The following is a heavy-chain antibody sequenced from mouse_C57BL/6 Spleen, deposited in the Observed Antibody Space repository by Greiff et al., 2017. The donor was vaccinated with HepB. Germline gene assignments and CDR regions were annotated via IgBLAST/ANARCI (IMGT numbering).Heavy chain of an antibody. CDR1: GYTFTSYW. Sequence: QVQLQQPGAELVKPGASVKLSCKASGYTFTSYWMHWVKQRPGQGLEWIGMIHPNSGSTNYNEKFKSKATLTVDKSSSTAYMQLSSLTSEDSAVYYCAKEKKVYSTYWYFDVWGTGTTVTVSS. V-gene: IGHV1-64*01. CDR3: AKEKKVYSTYWYFDV. D-gene: IGHD2-5*01. J-gene: IGHJ1*03. CDR2: IHPNSGST.